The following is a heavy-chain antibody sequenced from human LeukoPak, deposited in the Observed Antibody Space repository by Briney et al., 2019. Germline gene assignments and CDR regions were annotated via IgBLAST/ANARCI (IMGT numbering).Heavy chain of an antibody. CDR1: GGSISSYY. D-gene: IGHD4-17*01. J-gene: IGHJ6*02. V-gene: IGHV4-59*08. Sequence: SETLSLTCTVSGGSISSYYWSWIRQPPGKGLEWIGYIYYSGSTNYNPSLKSRVTISVDTSKNQFSLKLSSVTAADTAVYYCARHPAIYGGYGSGRDYGMDVWGQGTTVTVSS. CDR3: ARHPAIYGGYGSGRDYGMDV. CDR2: IYYSGST.